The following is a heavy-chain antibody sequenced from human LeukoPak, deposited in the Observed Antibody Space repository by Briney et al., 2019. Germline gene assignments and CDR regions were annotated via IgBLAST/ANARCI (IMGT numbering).Heavy chain of an antibody. CDR3: ARHNFSPYGSESYRAYYYYMDV. V-gene: IGHV4-34*01. Sequence: SETLSLTCAVYGGSFSGYYWSWIRQPPGKGLEWIGEINHSGSTNYNPSLKSRVTISVDTSKNQFSLKLSSVTAADTAVYYCARHNFSPYGSESYRAYYYYMDVWGKGTTVTISS. J-gene: IGHJ6*03. D-gene: IGHD3-10*01. CDR2: INHSGST. CDR1: GGSFSGYY.